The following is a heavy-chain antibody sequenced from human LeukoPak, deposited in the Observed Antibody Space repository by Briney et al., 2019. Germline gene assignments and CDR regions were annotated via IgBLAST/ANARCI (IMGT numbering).Heavy chain of an antibody. CDR1: GGSISSYQ. J-gene: IGHJ4*02. CDR3: ARLNGGGFYFDY. Sequence: SETLSLTCTVSGGSISSYQWSWIRQAPGKGLEWIGYIYYSGSTNYNPSLKSRVTMSVDTSKNQFSLKLSSVTAADTAVYYCARLNGGGFYFDYWGQGTLVTVSS. CDR2: IYYSGST. D-gene: IGHD4-23*01. V-gene: IGHV4-59*08.